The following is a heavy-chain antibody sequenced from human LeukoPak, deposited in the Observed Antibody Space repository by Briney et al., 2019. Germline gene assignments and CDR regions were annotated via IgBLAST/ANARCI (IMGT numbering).Heavy chain of an antibody. CDR3: ARPLNDYGDYVGRNYYMDV. Sequence: GASVKVSCKASGYTFTGYYIHWVRQAPGQGLEWMGWINPNSGVTNCPQKFQGRVTMTRDTSISTAYMELSRLRSDDTAVYYCARPLNDYGDYVGRNYYMDVWGKGTTVTVSS. V-gene: IGHV1-2*02. D-gene: IGHD4-17*01. CDR1: GYTFTGYY. J-gene: IGHJ6*03. CDR2: INPNSGVT.